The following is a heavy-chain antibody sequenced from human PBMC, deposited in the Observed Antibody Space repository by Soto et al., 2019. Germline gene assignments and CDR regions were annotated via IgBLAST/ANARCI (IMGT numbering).Heavy chain of an antibody. Sequence: SENLSSTCAVYGGSFSGYYWSWIRQPPGKGLEWIGEINHSGSTNYNPSLKSRVTISVDTSKNQFSLKLSSVTAADTAVYYCARGLGRRFLAPLGYWGQGTLVTVSS. CDR2: INHSGST. J-gene: IGHJ4*02. CDR1: GGSFSGYY. CDR3: ARGLGRRFLAPLGY. D-gene: IGHD3-3*01. V-gene: IGHV4-34*01.